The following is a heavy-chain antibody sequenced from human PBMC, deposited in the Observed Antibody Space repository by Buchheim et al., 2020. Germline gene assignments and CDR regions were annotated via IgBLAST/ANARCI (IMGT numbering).Heavy chain of an antibody. D-gene: IGHD3-9*01. Sequence: QVQLVQSGAEVKKPGASVKVSCKASGYTFTSYGISWVRQAPGQGLEWMGWISAYNGNTNYAQKLQGRVTMTTDTSTSTAYMELGSLRSDDTAVYYCARSHYDILTGQRALYYYGMDVWGQGTT. J-gene: IGHJ6*02. CDR2: ISAYNGNT. V-gene: IGHV1-18*01. CDR1: GYTFTSYG. CDR3: ARSHYDILTGQRALYYYGMDV.